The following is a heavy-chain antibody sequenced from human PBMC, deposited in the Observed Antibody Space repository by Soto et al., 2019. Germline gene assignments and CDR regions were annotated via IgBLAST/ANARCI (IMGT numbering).Heavy chain of an antibody. CDR1: GGSISSGGYY. CDR2: IYYSGST. Sequence: QVQLQESGPGLVKPSQTLSLTCTVSGGSISSGGYYWSWIRQHPGKGLEWIGYIYYSGSTYYNPSLKSRVTISVGTSKNQFSLKLSSVTAADTAVYYCARGPYYDILTGYYNNWFDPWGQGTLVTVSS. D-gene: IGHD3-9*01. V-gene: IGHV4-31*03. J-gene: IGHJ5*02. CDR3: ARGPYYDILTGYYNNWFDP.